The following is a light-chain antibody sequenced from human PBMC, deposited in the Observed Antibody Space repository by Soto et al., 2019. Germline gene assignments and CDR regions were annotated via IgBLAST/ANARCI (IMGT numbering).Light chain of an antibody. Sequence: DILITQSPSAMSASVGARATITSRASQSISNYLGWLQQKPGEVPKRLIYAAYSLQSGVASRFSGSGSGTKFTLTTRRLQPEDFANYCCLQHNSYPLTFGGGTKVDIK. J-gene: IGKJ4*01. CDR2: AAY. CDR1: QSISNY. CDR3: LQHNSYPLT. V-gene: IGKV1-17*03.